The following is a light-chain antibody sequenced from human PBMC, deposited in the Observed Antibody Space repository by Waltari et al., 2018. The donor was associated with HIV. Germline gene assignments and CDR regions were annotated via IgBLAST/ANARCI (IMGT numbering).Light chain of an antibody. CDR1: SSDVGSYNR. CDR2: EVT. Sequence: QSALTQPASVSGSPGQSTTISCTLTSSDVGSYNRFSWYQQYPGKAPKRIIYEVTKRPSGVSNRFSGSKSGTSATLGITGLQTGDEADYYCGTWDSSLSAVVFGGGTKLTVL. J-gene: IGLJ2*01. V-gene: IGLV2-14*02. CDR3: GTWDSSLSAVV.